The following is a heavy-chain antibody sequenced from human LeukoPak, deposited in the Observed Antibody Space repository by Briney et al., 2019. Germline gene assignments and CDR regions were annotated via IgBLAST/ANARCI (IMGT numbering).Heavy chain of an antibody. Sequence: QSGGSLRLSCAASGFTFSSYGMHWVRQAPGKGLEWVAFIRYDGSNKYYADSVKGRFTISRDNSKNTLYLQMNSLRAEDTAVYYCAKEWQQLASGAFDIWGQGTMVTVSS. D-gene: IGHD6-13*01. CDR3: AKEWQQLASGAFDI. J-gene: IGHJ3*02. CDR1: GFTFSSYG. CDR2: IRYDGSNK. V-gene: IGHV3-30*02.